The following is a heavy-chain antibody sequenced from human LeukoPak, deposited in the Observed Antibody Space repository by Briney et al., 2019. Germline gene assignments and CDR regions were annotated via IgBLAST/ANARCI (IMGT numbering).Heavy chain of an antibody. CDR1: GFTFSSYG. D-gene: IGHD4-17*01. J-gene: IGHJ6*04. Sequence: GRSLRLSCAASGFTFSSYGMHWVRQAPGKGLEWVAVIWYDGSNKYYADSVKGRFTISRDNSKNTLYLQMNSLRAEDTAVYYCASVSGDGDPTHYGMDVWGKGTTVTVSS. V-gene: IGHV3-33*01. CDR2: IWYDGSNK. CDR3: ASVSGDGDPTHYGMDV.